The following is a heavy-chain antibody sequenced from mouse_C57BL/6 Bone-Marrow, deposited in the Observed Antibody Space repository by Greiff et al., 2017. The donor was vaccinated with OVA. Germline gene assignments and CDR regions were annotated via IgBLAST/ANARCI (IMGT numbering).Heavy chain of an antibody. CDR2: ISYDGSN. D-gene: IGHD1-1*01. Sequence: EVQLQQSGPGLVKPSQSLSLTCSVTGYSITSGYYWNWIRQFPGNKLEWMGYISYDGSNNYNPSLKNRISITRDTSKNQFFLKLNSVTTEDTATYYCASYYYGSSYETDWGQGTLVTVSA. CDR3: ASYYYGSSYETD. CDR1: GYSITSGYY. V-gene: IGHV3-6*01. J-gene: IGHJ3*01.